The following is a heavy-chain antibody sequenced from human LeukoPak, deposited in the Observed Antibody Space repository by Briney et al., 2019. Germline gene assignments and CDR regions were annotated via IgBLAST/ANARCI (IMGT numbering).Heavy chain of an antibody. CDR1: GFTFSSYA. Sequence: PGRSLRLSCAASGFTFSSYAMRWVRQAPGKGLEWVAVISYDGSNKYYADSVKGRFTISRDNSKNTLYLQMNSLRAEDTAVYYCARDLRRDGYSWGQGTLVSVSS. J-gene: IGHJ4*02. V-gene: IGHV3-30-3*01. CDR2: ISYDGSNK. CDR3: ARDLRRDGYS. D-gene: IGHD5-24*01.